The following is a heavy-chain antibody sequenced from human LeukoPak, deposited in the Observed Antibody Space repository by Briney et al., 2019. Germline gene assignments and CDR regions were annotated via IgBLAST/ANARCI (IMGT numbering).Heavy chain of an antibody. CDR1: GYTFTSYG. CDR2: ISAYNGDT. D-gene: IGHD2/OR15-2a*01. Sequence: ASVKVSCKASGYTFTSYGISWVRQAPGQGLEWMGWISAYNGDTNYAQKLQGRVTMTTDTSTSTAYMELRSLRSDDTAVYYCAREDQRTFAFDIWGQGTMVTVSS. CDR3: AREDQRTFAFDI. V-gene: IGHV1-18*01. J-gene: IGHJ3*02.